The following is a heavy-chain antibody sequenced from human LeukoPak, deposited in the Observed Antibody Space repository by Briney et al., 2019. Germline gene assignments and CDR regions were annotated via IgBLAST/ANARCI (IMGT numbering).Heavy chain of an antibody. V-gene: IGHV3-23*01. CDR3: AKDPHYYGSGSNTDY. CDR1: GFTFSSYA. Sequence: PGGSLRLSCAASGFTFSSYAMSWVRQAPGKELEWVPAISGSGGSTYYADSVKGRFTISRDNSKNTLYLQMNSLRAEDTAVYYCAKDPHYYGSGSNTDYWGQGTLVTVSS. J-gene: IGHJ4*02. D-gene: IGHD3-10*01. CDR2: ISGSGGST.